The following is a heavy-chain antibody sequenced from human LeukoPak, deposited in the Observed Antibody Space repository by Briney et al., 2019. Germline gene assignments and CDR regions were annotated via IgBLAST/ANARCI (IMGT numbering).Heavy chain of an antibody. CDR3: ARGSPGY. CDR2: ITSSGNTI. J-gene: IGHJ4*02. CDR1: GFTFSNYE. Sequence: RGSLRLSCAASGFTFSNYEMNWVRQAPGKGLEWVSYITSSGNTIYYANSVKGRFTISRDNAKNSLYLQMNSLRVEDTAVYYCARGSPGYWGQGTLVTVSS. V-gene: IGHV3-48*03.